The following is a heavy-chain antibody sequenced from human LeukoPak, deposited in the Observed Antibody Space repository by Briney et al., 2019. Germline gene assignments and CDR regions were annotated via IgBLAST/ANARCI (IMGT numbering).Heavy chain of an antibody. Sequence: GGSLRLSCAASGFTFSSHSMNWVRQAPGKGLEWVSYISSSSNAIHYADSAKGRFTISRDNAKNSLYLQMNSLRAEDTAVYFCARGYDSGVSFYWGQGTLVTVSS. D-gene: IGHD3-10*01. V-gene: IGHV3-48*01. J-gene: IGHJ4*02. CDR3: ARGYDSGVSFY. CDR2: ISSSSNAI. CDR1: GFTFSSHS.